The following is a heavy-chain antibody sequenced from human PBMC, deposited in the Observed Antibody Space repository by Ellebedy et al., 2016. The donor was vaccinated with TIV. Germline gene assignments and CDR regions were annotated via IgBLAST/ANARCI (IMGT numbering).Heavy chain of an antibody. D-gene: IGHD3-10*01. CDR1: GYTFTSYG. J-gene: IGHJ4*02. CDR2: IIPIFGTA. CDR3: ARRNYYGSGSYSDY. Sequence: ASVKVSCKASGYTFTSYGISWVRQAPGQGLEWMGGIIPIFGTANYAQKFQGRVTITADESTSTAYMELSSLRSEDTAMYYCARRNYYGSGSYSDYWGQGTLVTVSS. V-gene: IGHV1-69*13.